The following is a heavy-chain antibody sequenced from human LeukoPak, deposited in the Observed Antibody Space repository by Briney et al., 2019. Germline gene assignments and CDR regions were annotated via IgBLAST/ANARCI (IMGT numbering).Heavy chain of an antibody. Sequence: PSETLSLTCAVYGGSFSGYYWTWVRQPPGKGLEWIGEINHKGATNYNPSLKSRVTISLDTSKNQFSLKLSSVTAADTAVYYCARGPHFYGSGSYEYSYYYYYGMDVWGKGTAVTVSS. CDR3: ARGPHFYGSGSYEYSYYYYYGMDV. J-gene: IGHJ6*04. CDR1: GGSFSGYY. CDR2: INHKGAT. D-gene: IGHD3-10*01. V-gene: IGHV4-34*01.